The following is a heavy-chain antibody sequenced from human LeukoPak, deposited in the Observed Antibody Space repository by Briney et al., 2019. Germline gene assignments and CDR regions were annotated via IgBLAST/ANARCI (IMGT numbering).Heavy chain of an antibody. D-gene: IGHD6-6*01. CDR3: TLIAARPSDY. J-gene: IGHJ4*02. Sequence: LSLTCAVYGGSFSGYYWSWFRQAPGKGLEWVGFIRSKAYGGTTEYAASVKGRFTISRDDSKSIAYLQMNSLKTEDTAVYYCTLIAARPSDYWGQGTLVTVSS. V-gene: IGHV3-49*03. CDR2: IRSKAYGGTT. CDR1: GGSFSGYY.